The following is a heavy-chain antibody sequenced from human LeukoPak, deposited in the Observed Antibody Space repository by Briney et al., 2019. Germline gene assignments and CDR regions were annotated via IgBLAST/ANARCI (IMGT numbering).Heavy chain of an antibody. Sequence: GGSLRLSCVASGFTFADHVFHWIRQVPGKGLEWLAFISEDDDTYYADSVQGRLTISRDNSKNSLYFELQSLTTDDAALYYCVKEASDPYFFDFWGQGTLVTVSS. CDR3: VKEASDPYFFDF. CDR2: ISEDDDT. CDR1: GFTFADHV. V-gene: IGHV3-43*02. J-gene: IGHJ4*02.